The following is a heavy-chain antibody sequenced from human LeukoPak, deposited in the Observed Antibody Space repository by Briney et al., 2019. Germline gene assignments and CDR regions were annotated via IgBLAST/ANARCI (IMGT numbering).Heavy chain of an antibody. CDR2: IKSKTDGGTT. Sequence: GGSLRLSCAASGFTFSNAWMSWVRQAPGKGLEWVGRIKSKTDGGTTDYAAPVKGRFTISRDDSKNTLYLQMNSLKTEDTAMYYCTTVTDCSGGSCYSLGYWGQGTLVTVSS. D-gene: IGHD2-15*01. J-gene: IGHJ4*02. CDR1: GFTFSNAW. CDR3: TTVTDCSGGSCYSLGY. V-gene: IGHV3-15*01.